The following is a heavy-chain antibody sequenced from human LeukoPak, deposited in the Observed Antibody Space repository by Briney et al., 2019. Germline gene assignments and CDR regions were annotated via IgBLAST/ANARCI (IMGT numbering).Heavy chain of an antibody. CDR1: GFTFSSYW. V-gene: IGHV3-7*01. CDR3: ARWGTSRSEFDY. Sequence: GGSLGLSCAASGFTFSSYWMTWVRQAPGKGLEWVANIKKDGSDKYYVDSVKGRFTISRDNAENSLFLQMNSLRAEDTAVYYCARWGTSRSEFDYWGQGTLVTVSS. J-gene: IGHJ4*02. CDR2: IKKDGSDK. D-gene: IGHD2-2*01.